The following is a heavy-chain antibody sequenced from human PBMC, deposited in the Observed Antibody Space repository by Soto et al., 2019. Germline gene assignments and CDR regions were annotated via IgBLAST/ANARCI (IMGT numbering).Heavy chain of an antibody. CDR1: GFTFSNFN. D-gene: IGHD3-16*02. V-gene: IGHV3-48*02. Sequence: DVQLVESGGGLVQPGESLRLSCVASGFTFSNFNMHWVRQAPGKGLEWISYISASSTTVYYGDSVKGRFTISRDNAKNSLYLQMNSLRDEDTAVYYCARIYRRDGNKYADYWGQGTLVTVSS. CDR3: ARIYRRDGNKYADY. CDR2: ISASSTTV. J-gene: IGHJ4*02.